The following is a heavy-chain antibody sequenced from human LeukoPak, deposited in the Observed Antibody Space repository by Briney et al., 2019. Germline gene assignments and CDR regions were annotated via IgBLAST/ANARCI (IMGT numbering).Heavy chain of an antibody. CDR1: GFTFSSYS. V-gene: IGHV3-23*01. Sequence: GGSLRLSCAASGFTFSSYSMNWVRQAPGKGLEWVSSPGSTRTYYAASVKGRFTISRDNSMNTLYLHMDSLRAEDTAVYYCAKYALREIFFGDFWGQGTLVAVSS. J-gene: IGHJ4*02. D-gene: IGHD3-3*01. CDR3: AKYALREIFFGDF. CDR2: PGSTRT.